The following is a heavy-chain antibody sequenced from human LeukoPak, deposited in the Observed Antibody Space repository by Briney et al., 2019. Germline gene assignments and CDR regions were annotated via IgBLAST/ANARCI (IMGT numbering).Heavy chain of an antibody. CDR1: GYTFTGYY. V-gene: IGHV1-2*02. CDR3: ATEIVVVPAAIYCYYGMDV. Sequence: ASVKVSCKASGYTFTGYYMHWVRQAPGQGLEWMGWINPNSGGTNYAQKFQGRVTMTRDTSISTAYMELSRLRSDDTAVYYCATEIVVVPAAIYCYYGMDVWGQGTTVTVSS. J-gene: IGHJ6*02. CDR2: INPNSGGT. D-gene: IGHD2-2*01.